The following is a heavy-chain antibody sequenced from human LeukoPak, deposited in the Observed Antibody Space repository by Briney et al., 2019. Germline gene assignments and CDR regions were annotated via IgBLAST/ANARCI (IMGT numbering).Heavy chain of an antibody. J-gene: IGHJ4*02. CDR1: GFTFSSFW. V-gene: IGHV3-7*01. CDR3: ARSPAIGTVDF. D-gene: IGHD1-1*01. CDR2: IDQGGSAT. Sequence: PGGSLRLSCVASGFTFSSFWMSWVRLTPGKGLEWVVNIDQGGSATYYVGSVEGRFTISRDNAKNSLYLQMNSLRDEDTAVYYCARSPAIGTVDFWGQGALVTVAS.